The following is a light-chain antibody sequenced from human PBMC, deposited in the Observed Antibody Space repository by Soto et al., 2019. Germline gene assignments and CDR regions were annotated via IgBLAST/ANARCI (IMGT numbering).Light chain of an antibody. J-gene: IGKJ3*01. CDR3: QQYGKLLFT. V-gene: IGKV1-33*01. Sequence: DIQMTQSPSSLSASVGDRVTITCQASQDISNYLNWYQQKPGKAPKLLIYDASNLETGGPSRFSGRGSGTDFTFTISSLQPEDIATYYGQQYGKLLFTFGPGTKVDIK. CDR1: QDISNY. CDR2: DAS.